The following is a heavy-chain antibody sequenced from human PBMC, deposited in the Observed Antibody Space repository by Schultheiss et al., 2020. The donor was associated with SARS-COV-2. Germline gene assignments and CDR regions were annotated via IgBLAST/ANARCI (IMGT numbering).Heavy chain of an antibody. CDR1: GFTFSDYY. Sequence: GGSLRLSCAASGFTFSDYYMSWIRQAPGKGLEWVSYISSGGSNTYYADSVKGRFTISRDNSKNTLSLQMNSLRAEDTAVYYCARVETVATFFDYWGQGTPVTVSS. CDR2: ISSGGSNT. CDR3: ARVETVATFFDY. D-gene: IGHD4-23*01. J-gene: IGHJ4*02. V-gene: IGHV3-11*01.